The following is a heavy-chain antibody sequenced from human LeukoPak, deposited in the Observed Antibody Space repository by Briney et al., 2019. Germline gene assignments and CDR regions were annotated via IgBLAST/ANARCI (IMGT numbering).Heavy chain of an antibody. CDR1: GFTFSSYA. V-gene: IGHV3-23*01. Sequence: GGSLRLSCAASGFTFSSYAMSWVRQAPGKGLEWVSAISGSGGSTYYADSVKGRFTISRDNSKNTLYLQMNSLRAEDTAVYYCAKDLESQQTYYYDSSGYYLDYWGQGTLVTVSS. CDR3: AKDLESQQTYYYDSSGYYLDY. D-gene: IGHD3-22*01. J-gene: IGHJ4*02. CDR2: ISGSGGST.